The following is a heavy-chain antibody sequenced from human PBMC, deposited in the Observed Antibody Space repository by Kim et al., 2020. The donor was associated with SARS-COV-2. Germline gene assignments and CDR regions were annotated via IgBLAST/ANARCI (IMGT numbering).Heavy chain of an antibody. CDR2: INHSGST. CDR3: ARFPNRRGYSYGYRDY. V-gene: IGHV4-34*01. J-gene: IGHJ4*02. Sequence: SETLSLTCAVYGGSFSGYYWSWIRQPPGKGLEWIGEINHSGSTNYNPSLKSRVTISVDTSKNQFSLKLSSVTAADTAVYYCARFPNRRGYSYGYRDYWGQGTLVTVSS. CDR1: GGSFSGYY. D-gene: IGHD5-18*01.